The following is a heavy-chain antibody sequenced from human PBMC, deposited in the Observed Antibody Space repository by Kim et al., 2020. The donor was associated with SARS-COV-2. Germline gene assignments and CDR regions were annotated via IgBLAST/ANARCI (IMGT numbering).Heavy chain of an antibody. CDR3: ARNGYSGYDYREV. CDR2: INHSGST. J-gene: IGHJ6*02. V-gene: IGHV4-34*01. CDR1: GGSFSGYY. Sequence: SETLSLTCAVYGGSFSGYYWSWVRQPPGKGLEWIGEINHSGSTNYNPSLKSRVTISVDTSKNQFSLKLSSVTAADAAVNYCARNGYSGYDYREVWGQGTTVTVSS. D-gene: IGHD5-12*01.